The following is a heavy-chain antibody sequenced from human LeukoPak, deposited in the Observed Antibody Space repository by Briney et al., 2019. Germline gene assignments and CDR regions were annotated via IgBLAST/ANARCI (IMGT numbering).Heavy chain of an antibody. CDR2: ISPSGDIT. D-gene: IGHD3-10*01. J-gene: IGHJ4*02. V-gene: IGHV3-23*01. Sequence: GGSLRLSCAASGFPLSSYAMSWVRQAPGKGLEWVSGISPSGDITYYADSVKGRFTISRDNSKNTLYLEVISLTAEDTAVYYCAKDDAWLRFGEWSQGTLVTVSS. CDR1: GFPLSSYA. CDR3: AKDDAWLRFGE.